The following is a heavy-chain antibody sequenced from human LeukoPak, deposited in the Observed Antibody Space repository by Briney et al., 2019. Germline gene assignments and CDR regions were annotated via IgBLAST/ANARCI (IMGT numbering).Heavy chain of an antibody. D-gene: IGHD2-15*01. CDR2: IIPILGIA. V-gene: IGHV1-69*04. J-gene: IGHJ4*02. CDR1: GGTFSSYA. CDR3: ARSVVAATTYYFDY. Sequence: ASVKVSCKASGGTFSSYAISWVRQAPGQGLEWMGRIIPILGIANYAQKFQGRVTITADKSTSTAYMELSSLRSEDTAVYYCARSVVAATTYYFDYWGQGTLVTVSS.